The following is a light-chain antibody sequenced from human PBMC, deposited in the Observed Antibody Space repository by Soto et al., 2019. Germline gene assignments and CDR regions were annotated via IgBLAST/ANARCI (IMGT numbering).Light chain of an antibody. CDR1: GSDIGAYNF. CDR3: QSYDSNLSGPYV. J-gene: IGLJ1*01. Sequence: QSALAQPPSASGSPGQSVTISCTGSGSDIGAYNFVSWYQQHPGKAPKLMIFGVTERPSGVPDRFSGSKSGNTASLTVSGLQADDEAVYYCQSYDSNLSGPYVFGTGTKLTVL. V-gene: IGLV2-8*01. CDR2: GVT.